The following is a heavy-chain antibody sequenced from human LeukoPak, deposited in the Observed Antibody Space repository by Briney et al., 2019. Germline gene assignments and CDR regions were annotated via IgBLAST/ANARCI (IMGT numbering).Heavy chain of an antibody. CDR3: ARGLGATPAAFDI. D-gene: IGHD1-26*01. V-gene: IGHV3-53*01. CDR2: IYSGGST. CDR1: GFTVSSNY. J-gene: IGHJ3*02. Sequence: PGGSLRLSCAASGFTVSSNYMSWVRQAPGKGLEWVSVIYSGGSTYYADSVKGRFTISRDNSKNTLYLQMNSLRAEDTAVYYCARGLGATPAAFDIWGQGTMVTVSS.